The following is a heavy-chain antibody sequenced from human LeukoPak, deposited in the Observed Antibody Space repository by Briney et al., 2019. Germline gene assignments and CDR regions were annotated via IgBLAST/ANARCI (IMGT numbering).Heavy chain of an antibody. D-gene: IGHD3-10*01. CDR3: AKQTTGYSGSGVDY. Sequence: GGSLRLSCAASGFTFSNYAMSWVRQAPGKGLEWVSGISDSGDRAHYADSVKGRFTISRDNSKNTLYLQMNSLRAEDTAVYFCAKQTTGYSGSGVDYWGQGTLVTVSS. J-gene: IGHJ4*02. V-gene: IGHV3-23*01. CDR1: GFTFSNYA. CDR2: ISDSGDRA.